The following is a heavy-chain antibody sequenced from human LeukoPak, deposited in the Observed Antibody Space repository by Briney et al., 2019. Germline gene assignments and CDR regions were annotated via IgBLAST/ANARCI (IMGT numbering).Heavy chain of an antibody. CDR1: GFTFSSYS. CDR2: ISSSSSYI. D-gene: IGHD3-10*01. CDR3: ASHGYYGSGSYYSLPFI. Sequence: GGSLRLSCAASGFTFSSYSMNWVRQAPGKGLEWVSSISSSSSYIYYADSVKGRFTISRDNAKNSLYLQMNSLRAEDTAVYYCASHGYYGSGSYYSLPFIWGQGTMVTVSS. V-gene: IGHV3-21*01. J-gene: IGHJ3*02.